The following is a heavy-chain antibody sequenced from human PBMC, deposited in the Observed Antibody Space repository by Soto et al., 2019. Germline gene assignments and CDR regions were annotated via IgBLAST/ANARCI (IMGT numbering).Heavy chain of an antibody. D-gene: IGHD6-19*01. Sequence: PSETLSLTCAVSGFSISSGYYWGWIRQPPGKGLEWIGSMYQSGTTYYNPSLKSRVTMSVDTSKNHFSLNLSSVTAADTAVYFCARSVAVPGAHIDYWGQGTQVTVSS. CDR3: ARSVAVPGAHIDY. CDR1: GFSISSGYY. J-gene: IGHJ4*02. V-gene: IGHV4-38-2*01. CDR2: MYQSGTT.